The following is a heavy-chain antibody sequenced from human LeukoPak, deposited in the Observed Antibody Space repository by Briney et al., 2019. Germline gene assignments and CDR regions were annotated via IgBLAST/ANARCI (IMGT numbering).Heavy chain of an antibody. CDR2: LHYDGSRK. J-gene: IGHJ6*03. CDR1: GFTFSSYG. Sequence: GGSLRLSCAASGFTFSSYGMHWARQAPGKGLEWVAILHYDGSRKYYADSVKGRFTISRDNSKNTLYLQMNSLRPVDTAVYYCAKVDPATVTPGVFYYYYYMDVWGKGTTVTVSS. V-gene: IGHV3-30*02. D-gene: IGHD4-17*01. CDR3: AKVDPATVTPGVFYYYYYMDV.